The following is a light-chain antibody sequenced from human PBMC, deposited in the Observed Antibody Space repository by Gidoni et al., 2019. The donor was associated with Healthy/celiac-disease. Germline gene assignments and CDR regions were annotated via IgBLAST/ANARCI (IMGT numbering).Light chain of an antibody. CDR1: SSDVGGYNY. Sequence: QSALTQPASVSGSPGQSITISCTGTSSDVGGYNYVSWYQPHPSKAPKLMIYDVSNRPSGVSNRFSGSKSGNTASLTISGRQAEDEADYYCSSYTSSSPVVFGGGTKLTVL. CDR2: DVS. J-gene: IGLJ2*01. CDR3: SSYTSSSPVV. V-gene: IGLV2-14*01.